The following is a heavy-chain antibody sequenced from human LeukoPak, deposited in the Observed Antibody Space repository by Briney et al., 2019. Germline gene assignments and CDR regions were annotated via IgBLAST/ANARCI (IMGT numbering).Heavy chain of an antibody. V-gene: IGHV1-18*01. J-gene: IGHJ4*02. D-gene: IGHD5-18*01. CDR1: GYTFTSYA. CDR2: ISAYNGNT. Sequence: VASVKVSCKASGYTFTSYAISWVPQAPGQGLERMGWISAYNGNTNYAQKLQGRVTMSTDTSTSTAYMELSSLRSEDTAVYYCASDKDTAMWAFDYWGQGTLVTVSS. CDR3: ASDKDTAMWAFDY.